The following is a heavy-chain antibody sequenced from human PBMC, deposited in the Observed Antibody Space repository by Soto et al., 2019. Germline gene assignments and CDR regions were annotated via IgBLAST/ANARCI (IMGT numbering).Heavy chain of an antibody. CDR1: GFTFSILA. CDR3: ARDREGVGAGLF. Sequence: GGSLRLSCAASGFTFSILAMDWVRQAPGKGLEWVSSISSSSSYIYYADSVKGRFTISRDNAKNSLYLQMNSLRAEDTAVYYCARDREGVGAGLFWGQGTMVTVSS. V-gene: IGHV3-21*01. J-gene: IGHJ3*01. CDR2: ISSSSSYI. D-gene: IGHD1-26*01.